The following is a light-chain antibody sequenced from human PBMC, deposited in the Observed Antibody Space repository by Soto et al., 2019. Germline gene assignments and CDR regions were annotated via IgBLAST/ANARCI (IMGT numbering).Light chain of an antibody. CDR2: EGT. V-gene: IGLV2-23*01. CDR1: SSDVGRYNL. CDR3: CSYAGSSTGI. Sequence: QSALTQPASVSASPGQSIIISCTGTSSDVGRYNLDSWYQQYSGKAPKLLIYEGTKRPSGVSNRFSGSKSGNTASLTISGLQTEDESDYYCCSYAGSSTGIFGGGTKLTVL. J-gene: IGLJ2*01.